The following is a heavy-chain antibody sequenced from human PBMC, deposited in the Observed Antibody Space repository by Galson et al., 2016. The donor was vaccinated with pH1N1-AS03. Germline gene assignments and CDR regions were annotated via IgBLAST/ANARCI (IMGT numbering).Heavy chain of an antibody. CDR2: LKSKFDGGTA. J-gene: IGHJ6*02. V-gene: IGHV3-15*01. D-gene: IGHD5-24*01. CDR3: TTDDGPYYGLDV. Sequence: SLRLSCAASGFTFSNAWMSWVRQAPGKGLEWVGRLKSKFDGGTADYAAPEKDRFTISRDNSKKMLYLQMNNLKTEDTAMYYCTTDDGPYYGLDVWGQGTTVTVSS. CDR1: GFTFSNAW.